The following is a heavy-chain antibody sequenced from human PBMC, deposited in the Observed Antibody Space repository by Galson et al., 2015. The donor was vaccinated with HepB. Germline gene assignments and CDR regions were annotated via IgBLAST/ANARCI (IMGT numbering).Heavy chain of an antibody. V-gene: IGHV1-2*02. CDR2: MNPDSGVS. J-gene: IGHJ4*02. CDR3: ARGFGRLGTTGHYYGAGDY. D-gene: IGHD3-22*01. CDR1: GYIFTAYY. Sequence: SVKVSCKASGYIFTAYYIYWVRQAPGQGLEWMGWMNPDSGVSYYPQKFQGRVTMTRDTSISTAYMDVSRLRPDDTALYYCARGFGRLGTTGHYYGAGDYWGQGTLVTVSS.